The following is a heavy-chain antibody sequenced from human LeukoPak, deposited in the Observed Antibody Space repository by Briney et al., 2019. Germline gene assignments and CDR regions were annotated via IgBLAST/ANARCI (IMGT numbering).Heavy chain of an antibody. V-gene: IGHV5-51*01. CDR3: ARHPAWYSSGWAPDY. J-gene: IGHJ4*02. Sequence: GESLKISCKGSGYSFTSYWIGWVRQMPGKGLEWMGIIYPGDSDTRYSPSFQGQVTISADKSISTAYLQWSSLKVSDTAMYYCARHPAWYSSGWAPDYWGQGTLVTVSS. D-gene: IGHD6-19*01. CDR1: GYSFTSYW. CDR2: IYPGDSDT.